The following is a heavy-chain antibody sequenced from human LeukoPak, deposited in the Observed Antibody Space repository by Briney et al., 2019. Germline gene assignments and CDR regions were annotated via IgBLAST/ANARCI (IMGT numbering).Heavy chain of an antibody. Sequence: GGSLRLSCAASGFTFSSYGMHWVRQAPGKGLEWVAFIRHNGVDKYLADSLKGRFIISRDNSKNTLYLLMGSLRPEDTAFYYCTKDRLTMSVSGSGSDYWGQGTLVTVSS. V-gene: IGHV3-30*02. D-gene: IGHD3-10*01. CDR2: IRHNGVDK. CDR1: GFTFSSYG. CDR3: TKDRLTMSVSGSGSDY. J-gene: IGHJ4*02.